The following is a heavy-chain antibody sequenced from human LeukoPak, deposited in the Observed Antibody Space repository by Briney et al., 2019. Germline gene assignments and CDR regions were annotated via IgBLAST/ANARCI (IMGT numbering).Heavy chain of an antibody. V-gene: IGHV3-23*01. CDR1: GITLSNYG. D-gene: IGHD3-10*01. CDR2: LSGSGGGT. J-gene: IGHJ4*02. Sequence: PGGSLRLSCAVSGITLSNYGMSWVRQAPGKGLEWVAGLSGSGGGTNYADSVQGRITISRDNPKNTLYLQMNSLRAEDTAVYFCAKRGVVIRVFLVGFHKEAYYFDSWGQGALVTVSS. CDR3: AKRGVVIRVFLVGFHKEAYYFDS.